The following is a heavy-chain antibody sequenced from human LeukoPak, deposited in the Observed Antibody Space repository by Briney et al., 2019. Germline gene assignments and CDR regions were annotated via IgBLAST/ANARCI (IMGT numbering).Heavy chain of an antibody. J-gene: IGHJ4*02. V-gene: IGHV4-59*01. CDR1: GGSISGYY. Sequence: SETLSLTCTVSGGSISGYYWSWIRQPPGKGLEWIGYIFYSGSTNYNPSLKSRVTISLDTSKKQFSLKMGSVTAADTAVYYCARDNGIYFDYWGQGTLVTVSS. CDR2: IFYSGST. CDR3: ARDNGIYFDY.